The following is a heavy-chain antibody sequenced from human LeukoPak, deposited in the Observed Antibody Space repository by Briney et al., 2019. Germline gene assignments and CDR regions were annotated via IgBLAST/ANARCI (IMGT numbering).Heavy chain of an antibody. V-gene: IGHV3-23*01. D-gene: IGHD6-19*01. Sequence: GRSLRLSCAASGFTFSSYAMSWVRQAPGKGLEWVSAISGSGGSTYYADSVKGRFTISRDNSKNTLYLQMNSLRAEDTAVYYCAKDLAVAGNSYYFDYWGQGTLVTVSS. CDR3: AKDLAVAGNSYYFDY. J-gene: IGHJ4*02. CDR2: ISGSGGST. CDR1: GFTFSSYA.